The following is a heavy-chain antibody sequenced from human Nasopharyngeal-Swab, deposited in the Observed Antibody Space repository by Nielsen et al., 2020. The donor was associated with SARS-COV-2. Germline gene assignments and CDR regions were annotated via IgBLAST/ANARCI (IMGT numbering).Heavy chain of an antibody. Sequence: GESLKISCAASGFTVSSNYMSWVRQAPGKALEWVSVIDGTGDSSYYADSVKGRFTISRDNSKNTLYLQMNSLRAEDTAVYYCAVHSGYDLYYYYYMDVWGKGTTVTVSS. CDR2: IDGTGDSS. D-gene: IGHD5-12*01. J-gene: IGHJ6*03. CDR3: AVHSGYDLYYYYYMDV. V-gene: IGHV3-53*01. CDR1: GFTVSSNY.